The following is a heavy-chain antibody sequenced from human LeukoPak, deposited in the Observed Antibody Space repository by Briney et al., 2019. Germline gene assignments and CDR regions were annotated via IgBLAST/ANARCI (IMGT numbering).Heavy chain of an antibody. D-gene: IGHD6-13*01. CDR3: ARVVKSPGYSSSWYSY. V-gene: IGHV1-2*02. CDR2: INPNSGGT. Sequence: ASVKVSCKTSGYPFSGYYMHWVRQAPGQGLEWMGWINPNSGGTNYAQKFQGRVTMTRDTSISTAYMELSRLRSDDTAVYYCARVVKSPGYSSSWYSYWGQGTLVTVSS. J-gene: IGHJ4*02. CDR1: GYPFSGYY.